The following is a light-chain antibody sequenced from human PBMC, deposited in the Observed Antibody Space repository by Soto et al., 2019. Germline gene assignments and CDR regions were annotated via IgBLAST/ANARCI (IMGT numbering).Light chain of an antibody. Sequence: DIQMTQSPSSLSASVGDRVTITCRASQSISNWLAWYHQKPGTAPKVLIYHASNLQSGVPSRFSGSGSGTEFTLTISSLQPDDFATYYCQQYNSYSFGQGTKVDIK. CDR3: QQYNSYS. V-gene: IGKV1-5*01. CDR1: QSISNW. CDR2: HAS. J-gene: IGKJ1*01.